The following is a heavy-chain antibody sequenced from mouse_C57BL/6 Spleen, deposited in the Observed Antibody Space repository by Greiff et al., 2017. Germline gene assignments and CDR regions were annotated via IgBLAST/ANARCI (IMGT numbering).Heavy chain of an antibody. CDR3: ASPDY. V-gene: IGHV1-59*01. Sequence: QVQLQQSGAELVRPGTSVKLSCKASGYTFTSYWMHWVKQRPGQGLEWIGVIDPSDSYTNYNQKFKGKATLTVDTSSSTAYMQLSSLTSEDSAVYYCASPDYWGQGTTLTVSS. CDR1: GYTFTSYW. J-gene: IGHJ2*01. CDR2: IDPSDSYT.